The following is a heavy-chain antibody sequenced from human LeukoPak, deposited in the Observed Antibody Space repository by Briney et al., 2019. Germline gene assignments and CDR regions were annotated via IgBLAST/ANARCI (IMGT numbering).Heavy chain of an antibody. CDR1: GFTSDDYA. CDR2: ISWNSGSI. J-gene: IGHJ4*02. CDR3: AKDIATGNRLYYFDY. V-gene: IGHV3-9*02. D-gene: IGHD1-14*01. Sequence: GGSLRLSCAASGFTSDDYAMHWVRQAPGKGLEWVSGISWNSGSIGYADSVKGRFTISRDNAKNSLYLQMNSLRAEDTALYYCAKDIATGNRLYYFDYWGQGTLVTVSS.